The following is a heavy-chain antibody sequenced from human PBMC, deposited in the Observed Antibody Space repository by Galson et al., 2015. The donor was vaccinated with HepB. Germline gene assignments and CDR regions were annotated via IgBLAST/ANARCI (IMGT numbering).Heavy chain of an antibody. CDR3: ARGAMTNHFLDH. J-gene: IGHJ4*02. CDR1: GYTFNNHF. D-gene: IGHD4-11*01. CDR2: VSPYNGDT. Sequence: SVKVSCKASGYTFNNHFIIWARQAPGQGLECMGWVSPYNGDTKYVQKFQHRVTMTTDTSTTTAYMELRSLRSDDTAVYYCARGAMTNHFLDHWGQGTLVTVFS. V-gene: IGHV1-18*01.